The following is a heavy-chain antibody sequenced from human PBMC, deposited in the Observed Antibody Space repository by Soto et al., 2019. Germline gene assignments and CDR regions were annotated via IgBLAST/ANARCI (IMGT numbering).Heavy chain of an antibody. J-gene: IGHJ6*02. CDR2: INSDGSST. Sequence: GSLRLSGAASGFTFSSYWMHWFRQAPGKGLVWVSRINSDGSSTSYADSVKGRFTISRDNAKNTLYLQMNSLRAEDTAVYYCARDYTYYDFWSGYYPPREEYYGMDVWGQGTKVTVYS. D-gene: IGHD3-3*01. V-gene: IGHV3-74*01. CDR1: GFTFSSYW. CDR3: ARDYTYYDFWSGYYPPREEYYGMDV.